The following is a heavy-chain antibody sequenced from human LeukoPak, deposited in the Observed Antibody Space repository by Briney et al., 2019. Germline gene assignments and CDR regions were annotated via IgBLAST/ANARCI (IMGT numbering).Heavy chain of an antibody. CDR1: GYTVNNYF. CDR2: INSSGGTA. J-gene: IGHJ4*02. D-gene: IGHD3-16*01. Sequence: ASVKVSCKTSGYTVNNYFIHWVRQAPGQGLEWLGIINSSGGTATYAQKFRGRITMTRDMSTSTVYMELSSLRSEDTAVYYCARVRTWGYLDYWGQGTLVTVSS. CDR3: ARVRTWGYLDY. V-gene: IGHV1-46*02.